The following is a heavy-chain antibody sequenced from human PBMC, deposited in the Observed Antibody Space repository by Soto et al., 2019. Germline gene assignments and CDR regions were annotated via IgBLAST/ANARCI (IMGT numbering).Heavy chain of an antibody. CDR3: ARGSRLNYYDSSGYYYYYYYGMDV. J-gene: IGHJ6*02. Sequence: GGSLRLSCAASGFTFSSYAMHWVRQAPGKGLEWVAVISYDGSNKYYADSVKGRFTISRDNSKNTLYLQMNSLRAEDTAVYYCARGSRLNYYDSSGYYYYYYYGMDVWGQGTTVTAP. CDR2: ISYDGSNK. D-gene: IGHD3-22*01. CDR1: GFTFSSYA. V-gene: IGHV3-30-3*01.